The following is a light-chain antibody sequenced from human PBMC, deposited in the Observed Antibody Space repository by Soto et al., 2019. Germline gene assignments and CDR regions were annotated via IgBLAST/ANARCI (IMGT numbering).Light chain of an antibody. CDR2: GAS. CDR1: QSVSSN. V-gene: IGKV3-15*01. J-gene: IGKJ5*01. CDR3: QQYDKWPPVT. Sequence: IVMTQSPATLSVSLGARATLSCRASQSVSSNLAWYQQKPGQAPRLLIYGASTRATGIPARFSGSGSGTEFTLTVSSLQSEDFAVYYCQQYDKWPPVTFGQGTRLEIK.